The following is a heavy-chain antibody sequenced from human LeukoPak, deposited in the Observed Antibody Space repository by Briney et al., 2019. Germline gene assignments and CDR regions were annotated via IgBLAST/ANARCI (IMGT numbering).Heavy chain of an antibody. Sequence: PGGSLRLSCAASRFTFSSYAMSWVRQAPGKGLEWVSAISGSGGSTYYADSVKGRFTISRDNSKNTLYLQMNSLRAEDTAVYYCAKGTDFGVVTTFDYWGQGTLVTVSS. CDR3: AKGTDFGVVTTFDY. CDR1: RFTFSSYA. V-gene: IGHV3-23*01. D-gene: IGHD3-3*01. CDR2: ISGSGGST. J-gene: IGHJ4*02.